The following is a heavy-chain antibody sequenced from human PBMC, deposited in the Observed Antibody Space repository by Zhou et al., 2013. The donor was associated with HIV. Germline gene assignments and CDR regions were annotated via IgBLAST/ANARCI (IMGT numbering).Heavy chain of an antibody. CDR2: IIPIFGTA. V-gene: IGHV1-69*06. CDR1: GGTFSSYA. Sequence: QVQLVQSGAEVKKPGSSVKVSCKASGGTFSSYAISWVRQAPGQGLEWMGRIIPIFGTANYAQKFQGRVTITADKSTSTAYMELSSLRSEDTAVYYCASSTVVTDGYYYYGMDVWGQGTTVTVSS. J-gene: IGHJ6*02. D-gene: IGHD2-15*01. CDR3: ASSTVVTDGYYYYGMDV.